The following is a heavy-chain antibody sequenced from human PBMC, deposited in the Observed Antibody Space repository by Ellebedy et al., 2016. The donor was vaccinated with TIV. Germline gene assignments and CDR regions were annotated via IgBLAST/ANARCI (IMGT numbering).Heavy chain of an antibody. CDR1: GFTFTSSA. D-gene: IGHD3-10*01. J-gene: IGHJ6*02. V-gene: IGHV1-58*01. CDR3: AAVHAWFGEPPYGMDV. Sequence: SVKVSXXASGFTFTSSAVQWVRQARGQRLEWIGWIVVGSGNTNYAQKFQERVTITRDMSTSTAYMELSSLRSEDTAVYYCAAVHAWFGEPPYGMDVWGQGTTVTVSS. CDR2: IVVGSGNT.